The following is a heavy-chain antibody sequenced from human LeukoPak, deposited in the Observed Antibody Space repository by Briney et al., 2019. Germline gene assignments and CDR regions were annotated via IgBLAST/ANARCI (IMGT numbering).Heavy chain of an antibody. J-gene: IGHJ4*02. CDR3: AREIDEGFDY. CDR1: GFTFSSYS. Sequence: PGGCVSLSCAASGFTFSSYSKIWVRQAPGKGLEWASYIGGSSSSLYYAVSLKGRFTISRDNAKNSLYLQMNSLRAEDTAVYYCAREIDEGFDYWGQGTLVTVTS. V-gene: IGHV3-21*01. CDR2: IGGSSSSL.